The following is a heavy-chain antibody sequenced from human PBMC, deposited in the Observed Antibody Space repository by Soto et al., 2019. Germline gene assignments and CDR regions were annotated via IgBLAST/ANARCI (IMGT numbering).Heavy chain of an antibody. Sequence: ASVKVSCKASGYTFSNYGISWVRQAPGLGLEWMGWISTYNGNTRYPHKFQGRVTMTTDTSTSTAYMELRSLRSDDTAVYYCAREDCISGICYLADSWG. J-gene: IGHJ5*01. CDR1: GYTFSNYG. D-gene: IGHD2-2*01. CDR2: ISTYNGNT. CDR3: AREDCISGICYLADS. V-gene: IGHV1-18*01.